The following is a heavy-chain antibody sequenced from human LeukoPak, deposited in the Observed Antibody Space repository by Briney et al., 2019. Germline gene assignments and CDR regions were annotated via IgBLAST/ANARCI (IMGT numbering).Heavy chain of an antibody. CDR2: MNGEGTTT. J-gene: IGHJ3*02. D-gene: IGHD3-22*01. V-gene: IGHV3-74*01. CDR3: ARARYYDSSGTGDAFDI. Sequence: PGGSLRLSCATSGLTFRTTWMHWVRQAPGKGLMWVSRMNGEGTTTDYADSVKGRFTVSRDYAKNTLFLQMNSLRAEDTAVYYCARARYYDSSGTGDAFDIWGQGTMVTVSS. CDR1: GLTFRTTW.